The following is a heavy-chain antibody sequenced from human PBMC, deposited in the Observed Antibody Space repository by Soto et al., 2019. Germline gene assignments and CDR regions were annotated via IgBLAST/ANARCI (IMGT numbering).Heavy chain of an antibody. J-gene: IGHJ4*02. CDR1: GGTFSSYA. D-gene: IGHD7-27*01. CDR2: IIPAVGTA. V-gene: IGHV1-69*18. Sequence: QVQLVQSGAEVKKPGSSVKVSCKSSGGTFSSYAISWVRQAPGQGLEWMGSIIPAVGTADYAQNFQGRVTIPADYSARTAYMEVSSLTSEDTAVYYCARLGQGFFDYWGQGTLVTVSS. CDR3: ARLGQGFFDY.